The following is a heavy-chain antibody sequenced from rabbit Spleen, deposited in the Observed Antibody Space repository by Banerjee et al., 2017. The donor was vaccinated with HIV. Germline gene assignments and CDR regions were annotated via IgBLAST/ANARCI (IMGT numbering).Heavy chain of an antibody. Sequence: QSLEESGGDLVKPGASLTLTCTASGFSFNNNYYMCWVRQAPGKGLECIACIYAGSSGSTYYASWAKGRFTISKTSSTTVTLQMTSLTDADTATYFCARGSATMTMVITGWYFTLWGQGTLVTVS. J-gene: IGHJ4*01. CDR3: ARGSATMTMVITGWYFTL. CDR2: IYAGSSGST. D-gene: IGHD2-1*01. CDR1: GFSFNNNYY. V-gene: IGHV1S40*01.